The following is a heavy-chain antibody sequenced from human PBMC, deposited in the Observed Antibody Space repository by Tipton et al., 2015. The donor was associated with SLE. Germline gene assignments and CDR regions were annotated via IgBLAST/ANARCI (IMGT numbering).Heavy chain of an antibody. CDR1: GASISGGAYY. CDR3: ARGSRDSIYYYYYMDV. CDR2: IYYSGST. J-gene: IGHJ6*03. Sequence: TLSLTCNISGASISGGAYYWTWIRQHPGKGLEWIGYIYYSGSTFYNPPLKSRLTLSLDTSEKQFSLKLSSVTAADTAVYYCARGSRDSIYYYYYMDVWGKGTTVTVSS. V-gene: IGHV4-31*03. D-gene: IGHD2-15*01.